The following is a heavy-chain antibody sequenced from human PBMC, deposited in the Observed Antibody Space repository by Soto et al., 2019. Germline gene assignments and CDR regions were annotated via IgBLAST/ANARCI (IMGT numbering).Heavy chain of an antibody. J-gene: IGHJ5*02. CDR1: GYTLTELS. D-gene: IGHD6-13*01. CDR3: ATVSGAAAAPTLYTWFDP. CDR2: FDPEDGET. Sequence: GASVKVSCKVSGYTLTELSMHWVRQAPGKGLEWMGGFDPEDGETIYAQKFQGRVTMTEDTSTDTAYMELSSLRSEDTAVYYCATVSGAAAAPTLYTWFDPWGQGTLVTVSS. V-gene: IGHV1-24*01.